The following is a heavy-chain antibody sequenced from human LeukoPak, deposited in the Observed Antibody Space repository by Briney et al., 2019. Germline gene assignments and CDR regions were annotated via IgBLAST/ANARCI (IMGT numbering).Heavy chain of an antibody. CDR2: ISSSSSDI. CDR3: ARDRFVAEYYFDY. D-gene: IGHD2-15*01. CDR1: GFTFSSYA. Sequence: PGGSLRLSCAASGFTFSSYAMNWVRQAPGKGLEWVSSISSSSSDIYYADSVKGRFTISRDNAKNSLYLQMNSLRAEDTAVYYCARDRFVAEYYFDYWGQGTLVTVSS. J-gene: IGHJ4*02. V-gene: IGHV3-21*01.